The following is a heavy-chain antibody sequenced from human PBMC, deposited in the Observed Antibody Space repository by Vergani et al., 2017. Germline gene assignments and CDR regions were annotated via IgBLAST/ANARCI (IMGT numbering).Heavy chain of an antibody. CDR1: GGSINSYY. CDR3: ARMIAAAGTEYFDY. CDR2: IYYSGSA. D-gene: IGHD6-13*01. J-gene: IGHJ4*02. V-gene: IGHV4-59*01. Sequence: QVQLQESGPGLVKPSETLSLTCTVSGGSINSYYWSWIRTPPGKGLEWIGYIYYSGSANFNPSLKSRVTVSVDTSKNQFSLKLSSVTAADTAVYYCARMIAAAGTEYFDYWGQGTLVTVSS.